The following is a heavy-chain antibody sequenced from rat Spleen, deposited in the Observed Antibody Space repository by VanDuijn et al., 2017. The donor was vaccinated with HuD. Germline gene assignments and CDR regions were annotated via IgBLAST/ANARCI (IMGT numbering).Heavy chain of an antibody. Sequence: EVQLVESGGGSVQPGRSLKISCAASGFTFSNYYMAWVRQAPTKGLEWVAYISTGGHNTYYRDSVKGRFTISRDNAKNTLYLQMDSLRSEDTATYYCTTAEYTTDYYYAGGFAYWGQGVMVTVSS. CDR2: ISTGGHNT. J-gene: IGHJ2*01. V-gene: IGHV5-27*01. CDR1: GFTFSNYY. CDR3: TTAEYTTDYYYAGGFAY. D-gene: IGHD1-6*01.